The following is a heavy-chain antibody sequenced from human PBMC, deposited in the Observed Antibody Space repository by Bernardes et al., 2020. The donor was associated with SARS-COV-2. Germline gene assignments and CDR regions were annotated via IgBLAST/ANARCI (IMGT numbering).Heavy chain of an antibody. CDR2: FDPEDGET. J-gene: IGHJ6*02. Sequence: ASVKVSCKVSGYTLTELSMHWVRQAPGKGLEWMGGFDPEDGETIYAQKFQGRVTMTEDTSTDTVYMELSSLRSEDTAVYYCATAIAVAGTPQSYYYYYGMDVWGQGTTVTVSS. V-gene: IGHV1-24*01. CDR1: GYTLTELS. D-gene: IGHD6-19*01. CDR3: ATAIAVAGTPQSYYYYYGMDV.